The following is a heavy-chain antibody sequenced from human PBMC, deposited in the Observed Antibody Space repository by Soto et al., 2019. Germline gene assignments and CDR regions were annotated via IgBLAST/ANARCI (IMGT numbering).Heavy chain of an antibody. CDR2: VYRTGST. CDR3: ARAGVATIYPGNNWFDP. CDR1: GGSISTSNW. Sequence: ASETLSLTCAVSGGSISTSNWWSWVRQPPGKGLEWIGEVYRTGSTYYNPSLKSRVTISVDTSKNQFSLNLSSVTAADTAMYYCARAGVATIYPGNNWFDPWGQGTLVTVSS. V-gene: IGHV4-4*02. D-gene: IGHD5-12*01. J-gene: IGHJ5*02.